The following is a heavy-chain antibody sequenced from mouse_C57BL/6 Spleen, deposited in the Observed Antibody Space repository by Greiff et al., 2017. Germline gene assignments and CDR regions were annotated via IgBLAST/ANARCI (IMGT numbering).Heavy chain of an antibody. V-gene: IGHV14-3*01. D-gene: IGHD2-4*01. CDR3: ASGYDYDGAWFAY. CDR1: GFNIKNTY. Sequence: VQLQQSVAELVRLGASVTLSCTASGFNIKNTYMHWVKQRPEQGLEWIGRIDPAHGNTKYAPKFQGKATITADTSSNIAYLQLSCVKSEDTAIYYCASGYDYDGAWFAYGGQGTLVTVSA. J-gene: IGHJ3*01. CDR2: IDPAHGNT.